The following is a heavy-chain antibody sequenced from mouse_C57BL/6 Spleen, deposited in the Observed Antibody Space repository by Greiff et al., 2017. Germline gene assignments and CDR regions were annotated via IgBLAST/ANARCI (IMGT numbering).Heavy chain of an antibody. Sequence: QVQLQQSGAELVRPGTSVKVSCKASGYAFTNYLIEWVKQRPGQGLEWIGVIKPGSGGTNDNEKFKGKATLTADKASSTAYMQLSSLTSEDSAVYFCARHDYDAWFAYWGQGTLVTVSA. CDR2: IKPGSGGT. D-gene: IGHD2-4*01. V-gene: IGHV1-54*01. CDR1: GYAFTNYL. J-gene: IGHJ3*01. CDR3: ARHDYDAWFAY.